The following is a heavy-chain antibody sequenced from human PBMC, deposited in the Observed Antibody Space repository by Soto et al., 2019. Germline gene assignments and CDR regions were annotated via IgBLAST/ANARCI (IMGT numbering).Heavy chain of an antibody. V-gene: IGHV4-34*01. CDR2: INHSGST. D-gene: IGHD3-10*01. CDR3: ARSGMVRGVPRNYNRFDP. Sequence: SETLSLTCAVYGGSFSGYYWSWIRQPPGKGLEWIGEINHSGSTNYNPSLKSRVTISVDTSKNQFSLKLSSVTAADTAVYYCARSGMVRGVPRNYNRFDPWGQGTLVTVS. J-gene: IGHJ5*02. CDR1: GGSFSGYY.